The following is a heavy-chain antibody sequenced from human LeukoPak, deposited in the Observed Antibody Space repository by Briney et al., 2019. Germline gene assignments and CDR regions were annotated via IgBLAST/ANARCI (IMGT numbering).Heavy chain of an antibody. CDR3: ARGGYSGYDFWFDP. D-gene: IGHD5-12*01. CDR2: IYYSGCT. Sequence: SETLSLTCTVSGDSISSYYWSWIRQPPGKGLEWIGYIYYSGCTNYNPSLKSRVTISVDTSKNQFSLKLRSVTAADTAVYYCARGGYSGYDFWFDPWGQGTLVTVSS. J-gene: IGHJ5*02. CDR1: GDSISSYY. V-gene: IGHV4-59*12.